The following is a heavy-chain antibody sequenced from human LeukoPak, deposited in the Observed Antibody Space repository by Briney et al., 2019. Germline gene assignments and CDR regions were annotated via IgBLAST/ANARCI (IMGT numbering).Heavy chain of an antibody. CDR3: ARDGEAAAVTNWFGP. J-gene: IGHJ5*02. V-gene: IGHV1-2*02. CDR1: GYTFTDYY. CDR2: INPNSGGT. Sequence: ASVKVSCKASGYTFTDYYMHWVRQAPGQGLEWMGWINPNSGGTNYAQKFQGRVTMTRDTSITTAYMELSRLTSDDTAVYFCARDGEAAAVTNWFGPWGQGTLVAVSS. D-gene: IGHD6-13*01.